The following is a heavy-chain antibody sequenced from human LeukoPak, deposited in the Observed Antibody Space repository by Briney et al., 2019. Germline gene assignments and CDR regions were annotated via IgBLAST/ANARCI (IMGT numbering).Heavy chain of an antibody. Sequence: GGSLRLSCAASGFTVSNTYMKWVRQAPGKGLEWVSGISWNSGSIGYADSVKGRFTISRDNAKNSLYLQMNSLRAEDTALYYCAKDLNYYGSGDLDPWGQGTLVTVSS. CDR3: AKDLNYYGSGDLDP. CDR2: ISWNSGSI. V-gene: IGHV3-9*01. J-gene: IGHJ5*02. D-gene: IGHD3-10*01. CDR1: GFTVSNTY.